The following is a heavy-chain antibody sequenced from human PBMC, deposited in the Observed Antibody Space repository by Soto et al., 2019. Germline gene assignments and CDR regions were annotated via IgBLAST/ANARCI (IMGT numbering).Heavy chain of an antibody. V-gene: IGHV1-18*01. CDR1: GYTFTSYG. J-gene: IGHJ4*02. CDR3: ASGRYYYGSSGYSLDY. Sequence: ASVKVSCKASGYTFTSYGISWVRQAPGQGLEWMGWISAYNGNTNYAQKLQGRVTMTTDTSTSTAYMELRSLRSDDTAVYYCASGRYYYGSSGYSLDYWGQGTLVTVSS. CDR2: ISAYNGNT. D-gene: IGHD3-22*01.